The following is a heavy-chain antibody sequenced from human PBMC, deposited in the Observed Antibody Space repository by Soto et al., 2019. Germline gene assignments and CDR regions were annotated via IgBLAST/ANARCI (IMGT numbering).Heavy chain of an antibody. Sequence: EVQLVESGGGLVQPGGSLRLSCAASGIIFTNYWMHWVRQAPGKGLVWVSRIDNDGSGTSYADSVKGRFTISRDNAKNTVYLQMHSLRAEDTAVYYCTTVFEYWCQGTLVTVSS. CDR1: GIIFTNYW. V-gene: IGHV3-74*01. CDR3: TTVFEY. J-gene: IGHJ4*02. CDR2: IDNDGSGT.